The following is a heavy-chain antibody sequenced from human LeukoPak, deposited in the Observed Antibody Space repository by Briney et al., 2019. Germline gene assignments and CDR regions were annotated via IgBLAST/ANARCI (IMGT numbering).Heavy chain of an antibody. CDR3: VRFGLTSSLDY. D-gene: IGHD6-13*01. Sequence: GESLKIFCKISGYRLTNNWIGWVRQVPGKGLEWMGLIYPGDSDTRYSPSFQGQVTFSVDASISTAYLQLSGLRASDTAISYCVRFGLTSSLDYWGQGTLVTVSS. CDR1: GYRLTNNW. CDR2: IYPGDSDT. J-gene: IGHJ4*02. V-gene: IGHV5-51*01.